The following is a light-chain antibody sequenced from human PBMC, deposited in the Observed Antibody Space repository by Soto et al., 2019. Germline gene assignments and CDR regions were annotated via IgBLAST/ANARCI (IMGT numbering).Light chain of an antibody. J-gene: IGKJ1*01. CDR3: QQYGRWWT. V-gene: IGKV3-20*01. CDR1: QSVRSGY. Sequence: EIVLTQSPGTLSLSPGERATLSCRASQSVRSGYLAWYQQNPGQAPRLLIYGASSRATGIPDRFSGSGAGTDFTLTISRLEPEDFAVYYCQQYGRWWTFGQGTKVEIK. CDR2: GAS.